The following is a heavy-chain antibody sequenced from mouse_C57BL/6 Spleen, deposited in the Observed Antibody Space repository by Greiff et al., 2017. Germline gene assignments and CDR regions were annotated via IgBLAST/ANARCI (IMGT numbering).Heavy chain of an antibody. CDR3: ARHYGSSYFDE. V-gene: IGHV5-6*01. CDR2: ISSGGSYT. CDR1: GFTFSSYG. Sequence: EVQLVESGGDLVKPGGSLKLSCAASGFTFSSYGMSWVRQTPDKRLEWVATISSGGSYTYYPDSVKGRFTISRANAKKTLYLQMSSLKAEDTAMYYCARHYGSSYFDEWGKGNTRTGSS. D-gene: IGHD1-1*01. J-gene: IGHJ2*01.